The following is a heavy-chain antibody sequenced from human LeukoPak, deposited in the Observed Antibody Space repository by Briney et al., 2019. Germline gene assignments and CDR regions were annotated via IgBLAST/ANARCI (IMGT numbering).Heavy chain of an antibody. CDR3: ARSKSYDSSGYYSDY. V-gene: IGHV3-30*02. Sequence: PGGSLRLSCAASGFTFSSYGMHWVRQAPGKGLEWVAFIRGDGIIKYYADSVKGRFTISRDTSKNTLYLQMNSLRAEDTAVYYCARSKSYDSSGYYSDYWGQGTLVTVSS. J-gene: IGHJ4*02. CDR1: GFTFSSYG. D-gene: IGHD3-22*01. CDR2: IRGDGIIK.